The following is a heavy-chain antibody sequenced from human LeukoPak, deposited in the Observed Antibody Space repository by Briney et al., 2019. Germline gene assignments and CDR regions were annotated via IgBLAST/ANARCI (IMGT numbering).Heavy chain of an antibody. CDR1: GYSFTYRY. V-gene: IGHV1-45*02. CDR2: ITPFNDNT. CDR3: ASIGNYGGNFAFDT. Sequence: EASVKVSCKASGYSFTYRYLHWVRQAPGQALEWIGWITPFNDNTNYAQKFQDRVTFTRDRSMTTAYMELSSLRSEDTAMYYCASIGNYGGNFAFDTWGQGTMVTVSS. J-gene: IGHJ3*02. D-gene: IGHD4-23*01.